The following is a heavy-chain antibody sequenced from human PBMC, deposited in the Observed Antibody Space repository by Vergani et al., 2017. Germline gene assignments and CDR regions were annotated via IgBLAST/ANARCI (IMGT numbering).Heavy chain of an antibody. V-gene: IGHV3-30-3*01. CDR3: AREGDQEVYYYYYMDV. Sequence: QVQLVESGGGVVQPGRSLRLSCAASGFTFSSYAMHWVRQAPGKGLEWVAVISYDGSNKYYADSVKGRFTISRDNSKNTLYLQMNSLRAEDTAVYYCAREGDQEVYYYYYMDVWGKXT. J-gene: IGHJ6*03. CDR1: GFTFSSYA. D-gene: IGHD3-16*01. CDR2: ISYDGSNK.